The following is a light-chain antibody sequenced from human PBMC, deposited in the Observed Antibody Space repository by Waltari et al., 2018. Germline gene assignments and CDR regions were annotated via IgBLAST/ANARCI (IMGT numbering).Light chain of an antibody. V-gene: IGKV4-1*01. CDR2: WAG. CDR3: QQYSTSPFT. J-gene: IGKJ3*01. Sequence: DIVLTQSPASLSVSLCERATITCPSSQSVSFLSREKNFLAWYQQKSRQTPKLLIYWAGVRESGVPDRFSGSGSGTNFTLTISSLQAEDAAVYYCQQYSTSPFTFGPGTTVEI. CDR1: QSVSFLSREKNF.